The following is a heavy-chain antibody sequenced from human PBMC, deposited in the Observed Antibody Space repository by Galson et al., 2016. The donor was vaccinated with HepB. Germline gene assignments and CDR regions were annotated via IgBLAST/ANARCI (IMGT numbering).Heavy chain of an antibody. Sequence: SLRLSCAASGFTFSSYAMSWVRQAPGKGLEWVSAISGSGGTTYYADSVKGRFTISRDNSKNTLYVQMNSLRAEDMAVYYCAKSGKHLWSIDYWGQGALVT. D-gene: IGHD5-18*01. V-gene: IGHV3-23*01. CDR2: ISGSGGTT. J-gene: IGHJ4*02. CDR1: GFTFSSYA. CDR3: AKSGKHLWSIDY.